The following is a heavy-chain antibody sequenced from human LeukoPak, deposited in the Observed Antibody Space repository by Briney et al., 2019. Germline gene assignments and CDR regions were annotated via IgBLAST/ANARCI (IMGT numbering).Heavy chain of an antibody. CDR1: GYTFTSYA. D-gene: IGHD3-22*01. V-gene: IGHV7-4-1*02. CDR2: INTNTGNP. CDR3: ARDTPRDYDSSGYWD. Sequence: ASVRVSCKASGYTFTSYAMNWVRQAPGQGLEWMGWINTNTGNPTYTQGFTGRFVFSLDTSVSTAYLQISSLKAEDTAVYYCARDTPRDYDSSGYWDWGQGTLVTVSS. J-gene: IGHJ4*02.